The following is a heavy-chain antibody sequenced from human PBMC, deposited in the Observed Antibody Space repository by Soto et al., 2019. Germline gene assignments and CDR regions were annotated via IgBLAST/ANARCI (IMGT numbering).Heavy chain of an antibody. CDR1: GFTVSSSY. V-gene: IGHV3-53*01. CDR3: SRGFSVCMWLPALGA. J-gene: IGHJ5*02. Sequence: EVQVVESGGGLIQPGGSLRLSCAASGFTVSSSYMSWVRQAPGKGLEWVSFIYSGGSTYYADSVKGRFTISRENSKNTLYPQMNSLRAQETAVYYCSRGFSVCMWLPALGAWGQGTLVTVSS. D-gene: IGHD3-22*01. CDR2: IYSGGST.